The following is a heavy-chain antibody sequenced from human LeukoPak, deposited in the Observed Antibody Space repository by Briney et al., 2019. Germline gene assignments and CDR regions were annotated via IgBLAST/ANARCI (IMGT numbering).Heavy chain of an antibody. V-gene: IGHV3-66*01. J-gene: IGHJ4*02. Sequence: GGSLRLSCAVSGFTFSTYAMSWVRQAPGKGLEWVSVIYSGDSTYHADSVKGRFTISRDNSKNTVYLQMNGLRAEDTAVYYCARFLAAAGIDYWGQGTLVTVSS. CDR1: GFTFSTYA. CDR3: ARFLAAAGIDY. D-gene: IGHD6-13*01. CDR2: IYSGDST.